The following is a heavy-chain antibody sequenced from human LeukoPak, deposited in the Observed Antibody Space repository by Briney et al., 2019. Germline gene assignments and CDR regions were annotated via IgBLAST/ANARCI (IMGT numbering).Heavy chain of an antibody. Sequence: ASVKVSCKASGYTFTRSYLHWVRQAPGQELERMGIINPSGVSTSYAQKFQGRVTMTRDTSTSTVYMELSSLRSEDTAIYYCARVGCGGDCYADAFDIWGQGTMVTVSS. CDR3: ARVGCGGDCYADAFDI. D-gene: IGHD2-21*02. V-gene: IGHV1-46*01. CDR2: INPSGVST. J-gene: IGHJ3*02. CDR1: GYTFTRSY.